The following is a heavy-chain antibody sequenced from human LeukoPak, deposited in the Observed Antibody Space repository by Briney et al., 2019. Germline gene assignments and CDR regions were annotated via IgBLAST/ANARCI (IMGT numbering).Heavy chain of an antibody. V-gene: IGHV4-34*01. CDR1: GGSFSGYY. Sequence: PSETLSLTCAVYGGSFSGYYWSWIRQPPGKGLEWIGEINHSGSTNYNPSLKSRVTISVDTSKNQFSLKLSSVTAADTAVYYCARESGGGFGGYYFDYWGQGTLVTVSS. J-gene: IGHJ4*02. CDR2: INHSGST. D-gene: IGHD3-16*01. CDR3: ARESGGGFGGYYFDY.